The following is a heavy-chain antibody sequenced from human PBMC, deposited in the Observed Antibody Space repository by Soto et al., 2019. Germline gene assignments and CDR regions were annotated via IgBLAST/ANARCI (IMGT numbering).Heavy chain of an antibody. V-gene: IGHV4-59*01. D-gene: IGHD1-1*01. CDR3: ARGGWNDGEFYX. CDR1: VGSISSYY. CDR2: IYYSGST. J-gene: IGHJ4*02. Sequence: SETLSLTFTVSVGSISSYYWSWIRQPPGKGLEWIGDIYYSGSTNYNPSLKSRVTISVDTSKNQFSLKLSSVTAADTAVHSCARGGWNDGEFYXWGQGTPVTVSX.